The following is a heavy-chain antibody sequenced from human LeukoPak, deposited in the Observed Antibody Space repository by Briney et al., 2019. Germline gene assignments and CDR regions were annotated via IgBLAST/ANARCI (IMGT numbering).Heavy chain of an antibody. CDR2: VYYSGST. J-gene: IGHJ3*02. CDR3: ARGPLGFCTTSGCSTDAFDI. D-gene: IGHD2-2*02. Sequence: SETLCLTCTVSAGSIRNYYRSWVRQPPGQGLEWIGYVYYSGSTDYNPSLQRRVTISVDIPKKHFSLKLTSVTAADPAVYYCARGPLGFCTTSGCSTDAFDIWGQGTMVTVSS. V-gene: IGHV4-59*01. CDR1: AGSIRNYY.